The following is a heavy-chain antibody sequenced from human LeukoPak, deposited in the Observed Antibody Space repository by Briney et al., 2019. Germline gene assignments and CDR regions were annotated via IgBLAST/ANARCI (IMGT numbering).Heavy chain of an antibody. CDR1: GGSISSSSYY. J-gene: IGHJ4*02. Sequence: SETLSLTCTVSGGSISSSSYYWGWIRQPPGKGLEWIGSIYYSGSTYYNPSLKSRVTISVDTSKNQFSLKLSSVTAADTAVYYCARLGGYGFRIDYWGQGTLVTVSS. D-gene: IGHD5-12*01. V-gene: IGHV4-39*01. CDR3: ARLGGYGFRIDY. CDR2: IYYSGST.